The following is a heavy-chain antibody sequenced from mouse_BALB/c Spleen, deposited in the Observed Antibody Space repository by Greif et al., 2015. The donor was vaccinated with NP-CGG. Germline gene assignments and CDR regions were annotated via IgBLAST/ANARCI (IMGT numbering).Heavy chain of an antibody. V-gene: IGHV1-7*01. Sequence: QVQLQQSGAELAKPGASVKMSCKASGYTFTSYWMHWVKQRPGQGLEWIGYINPSTGYTEYNQKFKDKATLTADKSSSTAYMQLSSLTSEDSAVYYCAREKTLRLFDYWGQGTTLTVSS. J-gene: IGHJ2*01. CDR1: GYTFTSYW. CDR3: AREKTLRLFDY. D-gene: IGHD1-2*01. CDR2: INPSTGYT.